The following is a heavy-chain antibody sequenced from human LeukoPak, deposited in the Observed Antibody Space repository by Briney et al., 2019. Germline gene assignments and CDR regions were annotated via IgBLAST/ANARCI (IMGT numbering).Heavy chain of an antibody. V-gene: IGHV1-18*01. CDR3: ARDEYDYVWGSYRLIDY. J-gene: IGHJ4*02. D-gene: IGHD3-16*02. CDR2: ISAYNGNT. Sequence: GASVKVFCKASGYTFTSYGISWVRQAPGQGLEWMGWISAYNGNTNYAQKLQGRVTMTTDTSTSTAYMELRSLRSDDTAVYYCARDEYDYVWGSYRLIDYWGQGTLVTVSS. CDR1: GYTFTSYG.